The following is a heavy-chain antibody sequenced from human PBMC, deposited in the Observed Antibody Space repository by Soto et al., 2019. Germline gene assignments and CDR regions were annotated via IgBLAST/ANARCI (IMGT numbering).Heavy chain of an antibody. D-gene: IGHD2-21*01. V-gene: IGHV2-5*02. Sequence: QITLKESGPTLVKPTQTLTLTCTFSGFSLTTSGVAVGWIRQPPGKALEWLAVIYWDDDKRYRPSLNSRLTIPKDTSKNQVVLTMTNVDPVDTATYYCAHGGAGHSYCNDITCYYGRWFDPWGQGTLVTVSS. CDR3: AHGGAGHSYCNDITCYYGRWFDP. CDR2: IYWDDDK. CDR1: GFSLTTSGVA. J-gene: IGHJ5*02.